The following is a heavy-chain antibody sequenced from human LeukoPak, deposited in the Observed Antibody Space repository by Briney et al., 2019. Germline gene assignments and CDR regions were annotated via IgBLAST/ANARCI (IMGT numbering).Heavy chain of an antibody. CDR1: GFTFSNYW. CDR3: VSGSLQSGYNFDY. V-gene: IGHV3-74*01. J-gene: IGHJ4*02. D-gene: IGHD3-3*01. Sequence: GGSLRLSRAASGFTFSNYWMHWIRQVPGKGLVWVSHIKTDGSATNYADSVKGRFTISRDNARNTLYLQMNSLRAEDTAVYYCVSGSLQSGYNFDYWGQGALVTVSS. CDR2: IKTDGSAT.